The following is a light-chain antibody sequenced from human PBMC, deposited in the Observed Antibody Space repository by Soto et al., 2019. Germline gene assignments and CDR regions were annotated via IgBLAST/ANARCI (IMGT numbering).Light chain of an antibody. V-gene: IGLV2-14*01. J-gene: IGLJ2*01. CDR1: TSDVGGYRY. CDR3: TSYTSSNTVA. CDR2: DVN. Sequence: QSALTQPASVSGSPGQSISISCTGTTSDVGGYRYVSWYQHHPGKAPKLIIYDVNNRPSGVSNRFSGSKSGNTASLTISGLQAEDVADYYCTSYTSSNTVAFGGGTKLTVL.